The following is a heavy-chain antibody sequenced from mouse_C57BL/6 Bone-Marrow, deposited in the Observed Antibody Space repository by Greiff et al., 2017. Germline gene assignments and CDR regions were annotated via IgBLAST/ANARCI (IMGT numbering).Heavy chain of an antibody. V-gene: IGHV3-8*01. CDR1: GYSITSDY. CDR3: ASLTGTWRVYFDY. Sequence: EVQLVESGPGLAKPSQTQSLTCSVTGYSITSDYWNWIRKFPGNKLEYMGYISYSGSTYYNPSLNSRISITRDTSKNKYYLQLNSMTTEDTATYYCASLTGTWRVYFDYWGQGTTLTVSS. CDR2: ISYSGST. D-gene: IGHD4-1*01. J-gene: IGHJ2*01.